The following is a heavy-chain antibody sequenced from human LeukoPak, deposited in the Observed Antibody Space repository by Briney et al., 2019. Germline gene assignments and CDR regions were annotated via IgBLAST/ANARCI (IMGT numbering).Heavy chain of an antibody. D-gene: IGHD4-23*01. CDR2: ISSSGSTI. CDR3: ARSVVTQNYYYMDV. V-gene: IGHV3-11*01. J-gene: IGHJ6*03. Sequence: GGSLRLSCAASGFTFSDYYMSWIHQAPGKGLEWVSYISSSGSTIYYADSVKGRFPISRDNAKNSLYLQMNSLRAEDTAVYYCARSVVTQNYYYMDVWGKGTTVTIS. CDR1: GFTFSDYY.